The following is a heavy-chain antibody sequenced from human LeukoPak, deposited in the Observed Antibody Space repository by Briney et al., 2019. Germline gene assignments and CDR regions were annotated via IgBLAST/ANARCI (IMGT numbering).Heavy chain of an antibody. V-gene: IGHV7-4-1*02. CDR2: ISTSTGNP. Sequence: ASVKVSCKASGYTFTMYAINWVRQAPGQGLEWMGWISTSTGNPTYAQGFTGRFVFSLDTSVSTAYLQISSLKAEDTAVYYCARVGSNTFGGVMLPNDYWGQGTLVTVSS. CDR3: ARVGSNTFGGVMLPNDY. CDR1: GYTFTMYA. D-gene: IGHD3-16*01. J-gene: IGHJ4*02.